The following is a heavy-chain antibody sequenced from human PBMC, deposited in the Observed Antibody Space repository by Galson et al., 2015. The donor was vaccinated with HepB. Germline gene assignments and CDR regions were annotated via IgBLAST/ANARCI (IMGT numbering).Heavy chain of an antibody. CDR2: IIPMSATA. CDR3: ARGHGGFHLYFYYYYYMDV. CDR1: GGTFSGFV. D-gene: IGHD2/OR15-2a*01. V-gene: IGHV1-69*13. Sequence: SVKVSCKASGGTFSGFVFSWVRQAPGQGLEWMGGIIPMSATANYAQKFQGRVTITADETANTTYMELSSLRSEDTAVYYCARGHGGFHLYFYYYYYMDVWGKGTTVTVSS. J-gene: IGHJ6*03.